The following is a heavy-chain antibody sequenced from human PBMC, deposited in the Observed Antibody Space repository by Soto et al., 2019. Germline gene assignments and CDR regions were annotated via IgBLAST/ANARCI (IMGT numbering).Heavy chain of an antibody. J-gene: IGHJ5*01. Sequence: PSETLSLTCTVSGSPISSYYWSWFRQPPGQGLEWVGYVYYTGTTTYSPSLKSRVTISVDASKSQFSLNLRSVTAADTAVYYCARLGDYYQAFDSWGHGALVT. CDR3: ARLGDYYQAFDS. CDR1: GSPISSYY. V-gene: IGHV4-59*08. D-gene: IGHD3-22*01. CDR2: VYYTGTT.